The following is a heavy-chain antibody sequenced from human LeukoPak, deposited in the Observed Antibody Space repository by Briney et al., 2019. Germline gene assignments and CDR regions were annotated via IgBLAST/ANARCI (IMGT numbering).Heavy chain of an antibody. CDR2: ISSRSSYI. V-gene: IGHV3-21*01. CDR3: ARDLPTGYSSGWHSV. Sequence: GGSLRLSCAASGFTFSSYSMNWVRQAPGKGLEWVSSISSRSSYIHYADSVKGRFTISRDNAKNSLFLQMNSLRAEDTAVYYCARDLPTGYSSGWHSVWGQGTLVTVSS. J-gene: IGHJ4*02. CDR1: GFTFSSYS. D-gene: IGHD6-19*01.